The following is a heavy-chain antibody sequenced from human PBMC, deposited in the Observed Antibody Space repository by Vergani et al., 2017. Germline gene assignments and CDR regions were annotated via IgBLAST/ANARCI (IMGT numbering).Heavy chain of an antibody. CDR1: GGTFSSYA. Sequence: QVQLVQSGAEVKKPGSSVKVSCKASGGTFSSYAISWVRQAPGQGLEWMGRIIPIFGTANYAQKFKGRVTITADESTSTAYMELSSLRSEDTAVYYCARAYDILTGSDHDAFDIWGQGTMVTVSS. CDR2: IIPIFGTA. J-gene: IGHJ3*02. CDR3: ARAYDILTGSDHDAFDI. D-gene: IGHD3-9*01. V-gene: IGHV1-69*13.